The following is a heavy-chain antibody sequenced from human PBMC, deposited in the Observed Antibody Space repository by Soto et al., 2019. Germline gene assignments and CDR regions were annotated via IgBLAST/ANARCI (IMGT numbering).Heavy chain of an antibody. D-gene: IGHD3-10*01. CDR2: INAGNGNT. CDR1: GYTFTSYA. Sequence: QVQLVQSGAEEKKPGASVKVSCKASGYTFTSYAMHWVRQAPGQRLEWMGWINAGNGNTKYSQKFQGRVTITRDTSASTAYMEVSSLRSEDTAVYYCARDGDYCGSGSIDYWGQGTLVTVSS. CDR3: ARDGDYCGSGSIDY. J-gene: IGHJ4*02. V-gene: IGHV1-3*05.